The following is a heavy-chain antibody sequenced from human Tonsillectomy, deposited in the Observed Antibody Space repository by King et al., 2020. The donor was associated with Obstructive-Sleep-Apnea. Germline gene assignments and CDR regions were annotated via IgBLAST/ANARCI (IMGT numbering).Heavy chain of an antibody. Sequence: VQLVESGGGLVQPGGSLGLSCAASGFTLSSYRMNWVRRAPGKGLDWVSYISSISSTIYYADSVKGRFTISRDNAKNSLYLQMNSLRAEDTAVYYCARDVMAVAGNYYYYYGMDVWGQGTTVTVSS. CDR2: ISSISSTI. CDR3: ARDVMAVAGNYYYYYGMDV. V-gene: IGHV3-48*04. CDR1: GFTLSSYR. D-gene: IGHD6-19*01. J-gene: IGHJ6*02.